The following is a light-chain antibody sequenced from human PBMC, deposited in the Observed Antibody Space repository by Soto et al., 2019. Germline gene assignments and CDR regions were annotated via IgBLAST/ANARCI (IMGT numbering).Light chain of an antibody. V-gene: IGKV3-15*01. CDR3: QQYDNWPRT. J-gene: IGKJ1*01. CDR1: QSVSSH. Sequence: EIVMTQSPATLSVSPGEGATVSCMAIQSVSSHLAWYQHKPGQAPRLLFYDASTRATGIPARFSGSGSGTEFTLTISGLEPEDFEVYYCQQYDNWPRTFGQGTKVDIK. CDR2: DAS.